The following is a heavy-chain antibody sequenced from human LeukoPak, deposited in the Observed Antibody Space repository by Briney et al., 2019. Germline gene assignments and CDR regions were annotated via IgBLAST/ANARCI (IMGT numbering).Heavy chain of an antibody. CDR2: INHSGTT. J-gene: IGHJ5*02. CDR1: GGTFSDYF. V-gene: IGHV4-34*01. Sequence: SETLSLTCAVYGGTFSDYFWIWIRQPPGKGLQWIGEINHSGTTNYNPSLKRRVTISADTSKNHFSLKSTSVTVADTAMYYCARGRFWSGRGWFDPWGQGSLVTVSS. CDR3: ARGRFWSGRGWFDP. D-gene: IGHD3-3*01.